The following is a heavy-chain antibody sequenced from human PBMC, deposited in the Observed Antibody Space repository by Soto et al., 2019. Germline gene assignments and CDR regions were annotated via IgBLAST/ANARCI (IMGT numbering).Heavy chain of an antibody. CDR2: ISSSSSYI. V-gene: IGHV3-21*01. CDR3: ARDRGAASDIRYYYYGIDV. J-gene: IGHJ6*02. D-gene: IGHD3-10*01. Sequence: VQLVASGGGLVKPGGSLRLSCAASGFIFDIYSMTWVRQAPGKGLEWVSCISSSSSYIYYADSVKGRFTISRDNAENSLYLQMSSLRADDTAVYYCARDRGAASDIRYYYYGIDVWGQGTTVTVSS. CDR1: GFIFDIYS.